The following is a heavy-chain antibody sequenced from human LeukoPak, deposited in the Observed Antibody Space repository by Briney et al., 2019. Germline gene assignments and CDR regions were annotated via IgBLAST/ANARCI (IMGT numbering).Heavy chain of an antibody. CDR3: AREDAGAYFDY. V-gene: IGHV4-38-2*02. CDR1: GYSISSGYY. Sequence: PSETLSLTCTVSGYSISSGYYWGWIRQPPGKGLEWIGSIYHSANAYYNPSLKSPVTMSVDTSKNQFSLKLSSVTAADTAVYYCAREDAGAYFDYWGQGTLVTVSS. J-gene: IGHJ4*02. CDR2: IYHSANA.